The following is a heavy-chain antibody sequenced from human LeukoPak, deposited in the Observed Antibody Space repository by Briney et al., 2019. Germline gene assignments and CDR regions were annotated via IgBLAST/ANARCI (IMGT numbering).Heavy chain of an antibody. J-gene: IGHJ4*02. V-gene: IGHV3-20*01. Sequence: GGSLRLSCAASGFTFDDYGMSWVRQAPGKGLEWVSGINWNGGSTGYADSVKGRFTISRDNAKHSLYLQMNSLRAEDTALYHCARWGAVALPDYWGQGTLVTVSS. CDR1: GFTFDDYG. CDR2: INWNGGST. CDR3: ARWGAVALPDY. D-gene: IGHD6-19*01.